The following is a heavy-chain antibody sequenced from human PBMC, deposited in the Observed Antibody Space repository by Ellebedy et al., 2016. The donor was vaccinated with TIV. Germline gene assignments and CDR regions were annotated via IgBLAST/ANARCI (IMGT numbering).Heavy chain of an antibody. CDR3: ARHLLHPNLRLGELSLNWYFDL. CDR1: GESLSGYY. V-gene: IGHV4-34*01. CDR2: IDHTGNT. D-gene: IGHD3-16*02. Sequence: SETLSLTCAVYGESLSGYYWSWIRQPSGKGLEWIGEIDHTGNTNYNPSLKSRVTISVDTSKNQFSLKLSSVTAADTAVYYCARHLLHPNLRLGELSLNWYFDLWGRGTLVTVSS. J-gene: IGHJ2*01.